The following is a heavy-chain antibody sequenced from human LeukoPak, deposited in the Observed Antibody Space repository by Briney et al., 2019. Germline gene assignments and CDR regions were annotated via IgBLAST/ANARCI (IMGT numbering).Heavy chain of an antibody. CDR1: GDSVSSSSYY. Sequence: PSETLSLTCTISGDSVSSSSYYWGWIRQPPGKGLEWIGSIYYSGTTYYNPSLKSRVTISVDTSKNQFSLKLSSVTAADAAVYYRARAVLRFYMDVWGKGTTVTVSS. D-gene: IGHD3-3*01. J-gene: IGHJ6*03. CDR3: ARAVLRFYMDV. CDR2: IYYSGTT. V-gene: IGHV4-39*07.